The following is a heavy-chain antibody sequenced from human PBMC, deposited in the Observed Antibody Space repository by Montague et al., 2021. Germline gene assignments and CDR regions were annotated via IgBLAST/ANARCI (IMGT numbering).Heavy chain of an antibody. CDR3: ARHSVGFEGYYNGLDV. D-gene: IGHD3-9*01. CDR1: GGSFNAYY. J-gene: IGHJ6*02. Sequence: SETLSLTCTVYGGSFNAYYWSWIRQSPGKGLEWIGEIHHRGSIYYDPTTDYNPSLQSCVTIAVDASKNQFSLRLRSVTAADTAVYYCARHSVGFEGYYNGLDVWGRGTPVIVSS. V-gene: IGHV4-34*01. CDR2: IHHRGSIYYDPTT.